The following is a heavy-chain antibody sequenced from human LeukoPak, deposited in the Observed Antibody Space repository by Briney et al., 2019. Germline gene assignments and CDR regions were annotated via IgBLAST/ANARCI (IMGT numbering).Heavy chain of an antibody. CDR1: GGSISSYY. J-gene: IGHJ5*02. Sequence: PSETLSLTCTVSGGSISSYYWSWIRQPPGKGLEWIGYIYYSGSTNYNPSLKSRVTISVDTSKNQFSLKLSSVTAADTAVYYCARVWAITMIVVVIGGWFDPWGQGTLVTVSS. V-gene: IGHV4-59*12. CDR3: ARVWAITMIVVVIGGWFDP. CDR2: IYYSGST. D-gene: IGHD3-22*01.